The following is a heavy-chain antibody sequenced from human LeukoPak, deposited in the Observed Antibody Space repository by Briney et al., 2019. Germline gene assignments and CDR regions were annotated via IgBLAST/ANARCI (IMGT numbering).Heavy chain of an antibody. CDR3: ATLGDYCSSTSCYSGFDY. CDR2: IYPGDSDT. V-gene: IGHV5-51*01. J-gene: IGHJ4*02. Sequence: GESLKISCKGSGYSFTSYWIGWVRQMPGKGLEWMGIIYPGDSDTRYSPSFQGQVTISADKSISTAYLQWSSLKASDTAMYYCATLGDYCSSTSCYSGFDYWGKGTLVTVSS. D-gene: IGHD2-2*01. CDR1: GYSFTSYW.